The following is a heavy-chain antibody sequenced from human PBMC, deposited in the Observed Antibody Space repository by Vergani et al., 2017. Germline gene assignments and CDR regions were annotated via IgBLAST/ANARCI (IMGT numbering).Heavy chain of an antibody. Sequence: QLQLQESGPGLVKPSQTLSLTCTVSGGSMESGGYYWTWIRQVPGKGLEWIGHVFYSGDTDYNPSLKSRVTISLETSKIQFTLKLGSVTAADTAVYYCAAPSPNFGSGYDAFDIWGQGTMVTVSS. CDR1: GGSMESGGYY. V-gene: IGHV4-31*03. J-gene: IGHJ3*02. D-gene: IGHD3-3*01. CDR3: AAPSPNFGSGYDAFDI. CDR2: VFYSGDT.